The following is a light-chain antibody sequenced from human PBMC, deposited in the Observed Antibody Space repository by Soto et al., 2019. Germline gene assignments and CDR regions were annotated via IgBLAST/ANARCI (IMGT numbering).Light chain of an antibody. J-gene: IGLJ2*01. V-gene: IGLV1-40*01. Sequence: QSVLTQPPSVSGAPGQRVTISCTGSSSNIGAGYDVHWYQQLPGTAPKLLIYGNSNRPSGVPDRFSGSKSGTSASLAITGLQAEDGADYYCQSYDSSPRGVVFGGGTKVTVL. CDR1: SSNIGAGYD. CDR2: GNS. CDR3: QSYDSSPRGVV.